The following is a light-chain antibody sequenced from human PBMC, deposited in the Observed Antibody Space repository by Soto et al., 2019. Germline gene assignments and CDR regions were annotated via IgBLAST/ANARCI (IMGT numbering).Light chain of an antibody. CDR3: TSYTVNTLLA. CDR2: DVN. V-gene: IGLV2-14*03. CDR1: SSDVGVYNF. Sequence: QSALTQPPSVSGSPGQSITISCSGTSSDVGVYNFVSWYQHHPGKAPQLIIFDVNNRPSGVSSRFSGSKSGTTASLTISGLQAEDEADYFCTSYTVNTLLAFGTGTKVTVL. J-gene: IGLJ1*01.